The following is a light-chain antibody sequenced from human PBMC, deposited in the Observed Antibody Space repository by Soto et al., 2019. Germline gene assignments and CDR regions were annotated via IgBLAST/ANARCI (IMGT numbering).Light chain of an antibody. Sequence: EIVLTQSPGTLSLSPGERAILSYRASQSLSSYLAWYQQKPGQAPRILIYDASNRATGIPARLSGSGSGTDFTLTISSIEPEDFAVYYCQQRSNWLTFGGGTKVDIK. CDR1: QSLSSY. J-gene: IGKJ4*01. CDR3: QQRSNWLT. V-gene: IGKV3-11*01. CDR2: DAS.